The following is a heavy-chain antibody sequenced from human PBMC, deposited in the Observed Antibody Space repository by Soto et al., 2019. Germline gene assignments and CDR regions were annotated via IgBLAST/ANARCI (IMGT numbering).Heavy chain of an antibody. CDR1: GFTFDDYA. V-gene: IGHV3-9*01. D-gene: IGHD6-6*01. J-gene: IGHJ6*02. CDR2: ISWNSGSI. Sequence: EVQLVESGGGLVQPGRSLRLSCAASGFTFDDYAMHWVRQAPGKGLEWVSGISWNSGSIGYADSVKGRFTISRDNAKNSLYLQMNSLRAEDTALYYCAKDIAARPTVYYYYGMDVLGQGTTVTVSS. CDR3: AKDIAARPTVYYYYGMDV.